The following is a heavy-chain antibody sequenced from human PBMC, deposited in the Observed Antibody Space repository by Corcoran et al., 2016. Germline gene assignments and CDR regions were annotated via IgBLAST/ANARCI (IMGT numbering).Heavy chain of an antibody. J-gene: IGHJ5*01. CDR2: TYYRSKWYN. V-gene: IGHV6-1*01. Sequence: QVQLQQSGPGLVKPSQTLSLTCVISGDSVSSNSATWNWIRQSPSRGLEWLGRTYYRSKWYNEYAVSMKGRITISPDTSKNQFSLQLNSVTPEDTAGDYCARDPPWAVSAFDSWGQGTRVTVSS. D-gene: IGHD1-26*01. CDR1: GDSVSSNSAT. CDR3: ARDPPWAVSAFDS.